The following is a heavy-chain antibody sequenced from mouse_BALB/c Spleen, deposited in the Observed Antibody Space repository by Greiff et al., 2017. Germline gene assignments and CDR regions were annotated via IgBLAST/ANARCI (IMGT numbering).Heavy chain of an antibody. D-gene: IGHD1-1*01. Sequence: QVQLKESGPGLVAPSQSLSITCTVSGFSLTSYGVHWVRQPPGKGLEWLGVIWAGGSTNYNSALMSRLSISKDNSKSQVFLKMNSLQTDDTAMYYCARTYYYGSRDAMDYWGQGTSVTVSA. V-gene: IGHV2-9*02. CDR1: GFSLTSYG. J-gene: IGHJ4*01. CDR2: IWAGGST. CDR3: ARTYYYGSRDAMDY.